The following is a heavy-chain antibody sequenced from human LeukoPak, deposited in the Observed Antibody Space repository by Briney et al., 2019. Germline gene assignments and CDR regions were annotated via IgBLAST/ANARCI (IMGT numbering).Heavy chain of an antibody. D-gene: IGHD6-19*01. CDR2: IWYDRSNK. CDR1: GFTFSSYG. V-gene: IGHV3-33*06. Sequence: PGGSLSLSCAASGFTFSSYGMHWVRQAPGKGLEWVAVIWYDRSNKYYADSVKGRFTISRDNSKNTLYLQMNSLRAEDTAVYYCAKDGAPRIAVAGSPDYWGQGTLVTVSS. J-gene: IGHJ4*02. CDR3: AKDGAPRIAVAGSPDY.